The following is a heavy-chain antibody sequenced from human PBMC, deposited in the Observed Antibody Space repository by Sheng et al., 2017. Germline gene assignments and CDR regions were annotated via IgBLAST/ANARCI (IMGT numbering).Heavy chain of an antibody. CDR2: ISSSGATI. D-gene: IGHD2-15*01. Sequence: EVQLVESGEALVQPGGSLRLSCAASGFSFSSYEMNWVRQAPGKGLEWVSYISSSGATIYYADSVKGRFTISRDNAKNSLYLQMNSLRAEDTAVYYCTREGSYCSGGTCVLDYWGQGSLVTVSS. V-gene: IGHV3-48*03. CDR1: GFSFSSYE. CDR3: TREGSYCSGGTCVLDY. J-gene: IGHJ4*02.